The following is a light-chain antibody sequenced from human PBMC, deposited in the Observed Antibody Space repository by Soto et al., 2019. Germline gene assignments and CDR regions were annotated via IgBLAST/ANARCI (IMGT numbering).Light chain of an antibody. V-gene: IGKV1-39*01. Sequence: DIQMTQSPSSLSASVGDRVMITCRASQSITGYLNWYQQKPGKAPKLLIYAASNLQSGVPSRFSGSGYGTDFTLTISSLQPEDVATYFCQQCQNIPYAFGQRTKLEIK. CDR2: AAS. CDR1: QSITGY. J-gene: IGKJ2*01. CDR3: QQCQNIPYA.